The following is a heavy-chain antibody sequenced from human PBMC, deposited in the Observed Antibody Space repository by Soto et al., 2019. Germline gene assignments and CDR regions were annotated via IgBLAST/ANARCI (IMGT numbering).Heavy chain of an antibody. CDR1: GGSISSSSYY. D-gene: IGHD3-9*01. CDR2: IYYSGST. Sequence: SETLSLTCTVSGGSISSSSYYWGWIRQPPGKGLEWIGSIYYSGSTYYNPSLKSRVTISVDTSKNQFSLKLSSVTAADTAVYYCARLNFDLGYMDVWGKGTTVTVSS. J-gene: IGHJ6*03. CDR3: ARLNFDLGYMDV. V-gene: IGHV4-39*01.